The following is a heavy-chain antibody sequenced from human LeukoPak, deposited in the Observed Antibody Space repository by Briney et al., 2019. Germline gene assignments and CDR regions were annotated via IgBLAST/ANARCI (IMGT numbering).Heavy chain of an antibody. D-gene: IGHD4-23*01. V-gene: IGHV3-48*03. CDR2: ISSSGSTI. Sequence: PGGSLRLSCAASRFTFSSYEMHWVRQAPGKGLEWVSYISSSGSTIYYADSVKGRFTISRDNAKNSLYLQMNSLRADDTAVYYCARDYGGSSPFDYWGQGTLVTVSS. CDR1: RFTFSSYE. CDR3: ARDYGGSSPFDY. J-gene: IGHJ4*02.